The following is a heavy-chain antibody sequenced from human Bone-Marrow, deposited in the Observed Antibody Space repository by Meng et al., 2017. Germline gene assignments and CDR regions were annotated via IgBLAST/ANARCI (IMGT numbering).Heavy chain of an antibody. CDR1: GFTFSTFW. Sequence: GESLKISCAASGFTFSTFWMHWVRQAPGKGLVWVSRIDDDGSGITYADSVKGRFTISRDNAKNTLYLQMNSLRAEDTALYYCAKGGNWLNSWGQGTLVTVSS. V-gene: IGHV3-74*01. J-gene: IGHJ5*01. CDR3: AKGGNWLNS. CDR2: IDDDGSGI.